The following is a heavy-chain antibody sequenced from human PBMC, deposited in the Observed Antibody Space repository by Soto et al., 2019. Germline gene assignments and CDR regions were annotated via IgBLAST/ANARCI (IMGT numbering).Heavy chain of an antibody. D-gene: IGHD5-12*01. CDR1: GYSFSGFH. J-gene: IGHJ4*02. Sequence: ASVKVSCKTSGYSFSGFHIHWVRQAPGQGLEWMGDINPNSGATDVGQKFQGRVTLTRDTSSNTAYMELRRLTFDDTAVYFCARQYIERATSYFDYWGQGTLVTVSS. CDR2: INPNSGAT. V-gene: IGHV1-2*02. CDR3: ARQYIERATSYFDY.